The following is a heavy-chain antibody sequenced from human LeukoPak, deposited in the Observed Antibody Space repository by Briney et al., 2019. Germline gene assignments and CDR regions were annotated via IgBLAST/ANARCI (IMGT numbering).Heavy chain of an antibody. CDR2: INPNSGGT. J-gene: IGHJ6*03. CDR1: GYTFTGYY. Sequence: GASVTVSCKASGYTFTGYYMHWVRQAPGQGLEGMGWINPNSGGTNYAQKFQGRVTMTRDTSISTAYMELSRLRSDDTAVYYCASEAVGARSSALNYYYYMDVWGKGTTVTVSS. V-gene: IGHV1-2*02. D-gene: IGHD1-26*01. CDR3: ASEAVGARSSALNYYYYMDV.